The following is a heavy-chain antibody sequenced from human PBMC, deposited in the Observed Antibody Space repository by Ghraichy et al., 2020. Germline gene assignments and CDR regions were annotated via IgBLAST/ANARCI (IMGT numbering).Heavy chain of an antibody. Sequence: GGSLRLSCAASGFTFDDYTMHWVRQAPGKGLEWVSLISLDGGSTYDADSVKGRFTISRDNSKNSLYLQMNSLRTEDTALYYCAKGSSGWYDYWGQGTLVTVSS. CDR1: GFTFDDYT. D-gene: IGHD6-19*01. J-gene: IGHJ4*02. V-gene: IGHV3-43*01. CDR2: ISLDGGST. CDR3: AKGSSGWYDY.